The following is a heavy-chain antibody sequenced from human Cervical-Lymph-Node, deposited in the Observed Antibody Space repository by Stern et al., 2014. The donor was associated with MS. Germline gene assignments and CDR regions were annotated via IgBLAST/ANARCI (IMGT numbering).Heavy chain of an antibody. J-gene: IGHJ4*02. CDR2: ISWDGSST. D-gene: IGHD4-17*01. Sequence: EVQLVESGGGLVQPGRSLRLSCAASGFTVNDYSMHWVRQAPGKGLEWVSGISWDGSSTEYAASVKGRFAISRDNAKNSLFLHMNSLRPEDTAFYYCAKTTVTTRPFEFWGQGTLVTVSS. CDR1: GFTVNDYS. V-gene: IGHV3-9*01. CDR3: AKTTVTTRPFEF.